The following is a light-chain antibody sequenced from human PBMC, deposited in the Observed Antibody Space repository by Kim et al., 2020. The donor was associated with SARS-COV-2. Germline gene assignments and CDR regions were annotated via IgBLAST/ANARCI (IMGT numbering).Light chain of an antibody. V-gene: IGLV4-60*03. CDR3: ETWGTDIWV. Sequence: SSVKITCTLRSGHTNYIIAWHRQQPGKAHRYLMNVESSGNYNTGSGVPGRFSGSTSGAVHYLTISNLQAEDEAYYYCETWGTDIWVFGGGTQLTVL. J-gene: IGLJ3*02. CDR1: SGHTNYI. CDR2: VESSGNY.